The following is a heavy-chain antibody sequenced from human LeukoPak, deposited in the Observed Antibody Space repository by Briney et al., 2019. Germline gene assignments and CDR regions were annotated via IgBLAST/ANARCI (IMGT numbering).Heavy chain of an antibody. D-gene: IGHD3-22*01. CDR1: GFTFSDYG. J-gene: IGHJ4*02. CDR2: IWYDGSNK. CDR3: VRELPPVVQYYFDY. V-gene: IGHV3-33*01. Sequence: GGSLRLSCAASGFTFSDYGMHWVRQAPGEGLEWVAVIWYDGSNKYYADSVKGRFTISRDNSRNTLYLQMNSLRAEDTAVYYCVRELPPVVQYYFDYWGPGTLVTVSS.